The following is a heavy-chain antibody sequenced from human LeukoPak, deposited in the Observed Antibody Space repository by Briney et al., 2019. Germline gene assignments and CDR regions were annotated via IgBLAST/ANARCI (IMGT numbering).Heavy chain of an antibody. CDR3: ARDHTTVTTYYYYGMDV. D-gene: IGHD4-11*01. V-gene: IGHV3-48*03. Sequence: GSLRLSCAASGFTFSSYEMNWVRQAPGKGLEWVSYISSSGSTIYYADSVKGRFTISRDNAKNSLYLQMNSLRAEDTAVYYCARDHTTVTTYYYYGMDVWGQGTTVTVSS. J-gene: IGHJ6*02. CDR2: ISSSGSTI. CDR1: GFTFSSYE.